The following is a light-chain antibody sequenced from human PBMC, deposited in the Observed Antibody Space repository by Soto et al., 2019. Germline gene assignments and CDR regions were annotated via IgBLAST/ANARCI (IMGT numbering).Light chain of an antibody. V-gene: IGKV3-15*01. J-gene: IGKJ1*01. CDR2: GAA. CDR3: QQYNNCPPET. Sequence: EIVMTQSPATLSVSPGERATLSCRASQSVSSKLAWYQQKTGQAPRLLIYGAATRATGIPARFSGSGAGTEFTLTISSLQSEDFAVSYCQQYNNCPPETFGQGTKVEIK. CDR1: QSVSSK.